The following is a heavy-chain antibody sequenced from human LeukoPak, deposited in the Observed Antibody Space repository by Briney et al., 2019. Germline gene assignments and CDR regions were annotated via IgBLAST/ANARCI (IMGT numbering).Heavy chain of an antibody. V-gene: IGHV3-7*03. Sequence: QTGGSLRLSWAASGFPFNAYWMTWVRQAPGKGLEWVANIRQDGDTKYYVDSVKGRFTISRDNAMNSLYLQMNSLRAEDTAIYYCARSLPYGTTWYGRSDFWGQGTLVTVSS. J-gene: IGHJ4*02. CDR2: IRQDGDTK. CDR1: GFPFNAYW. D-gene: IGHD6-13*01. CDR3: ARSLPYGTTWYGRSDF.